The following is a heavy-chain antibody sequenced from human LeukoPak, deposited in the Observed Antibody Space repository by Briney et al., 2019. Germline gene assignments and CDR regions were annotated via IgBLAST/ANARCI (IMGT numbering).Heavy chain of an antibody. CDR1: GFTFSSYD. V-gene: IGHV3-48*03. CDR3: ARKNGLDY. CDR2: ISSSGTTI. J-gene: IGHJ4*02. Sequence: GGSLRLSCAASGFTFSSYDMNWVRQAPGRELEWISYISYISSSGTTIYYADSVKGRFTISRDDAKNSVYLQMNSLRDEDTAVYYCARKNGLDYWGQGTLVTVSS.